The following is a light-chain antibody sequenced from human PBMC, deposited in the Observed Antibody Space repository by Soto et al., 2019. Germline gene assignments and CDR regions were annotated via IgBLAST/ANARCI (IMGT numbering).Light chain of an antibody. V-gene: IGLV2-8*01. CDR1: SSDVGGYNY. J-gene: IGLJ2*01. Sequence: ALTQPPSASGSPGQSVTISCTGTSSDVGGYNYVSWYQQHPGRAPKLMIYEVSKRPSGVPDRFSGSKSGNTASLTVSGLQPEDEADYYCSSYAGSSNLGVFGGGTKVTVL. CDR2: EVS. CDR3: SSYAGSSNLGV.